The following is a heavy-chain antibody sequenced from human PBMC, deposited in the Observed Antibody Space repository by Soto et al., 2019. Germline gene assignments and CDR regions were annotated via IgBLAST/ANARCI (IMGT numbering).Heavy chain of an antibody. J-gene: IGHJ6*03. CDR1: GGTFSSYT. V-gene: IGHV1-69*02. CDR2: IIPILNIS. D-gene: IGHD4-4*01. Sequence: QVQLVQYGAEVKKPGSSVKVSCKASGGTFSSYTINWVRQAPGQGLEWMGRIIPILNISNFAQRFQGRVTITADKFMTAAYMELSSLRSEDTAVYYCAPSFDNDYIPDVQYYYYLDVWSKGTTVNVSS. CDR3: APSFDNDYIPDVQYYYYLDV.